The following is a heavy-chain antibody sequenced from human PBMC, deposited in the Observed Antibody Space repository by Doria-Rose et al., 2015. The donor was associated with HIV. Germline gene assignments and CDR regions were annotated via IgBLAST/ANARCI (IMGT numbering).Heavy chain of an antibody. D-gene: IGHD2-15*01. J-gene: IGHJ3*02. Sequence: GIIYPGDSDTRYRPSLQGQVTISADNSITTAYLQWSSLKASDTAMYYCARSRFCSGGSCYSVDAFDIWGQGTMITVSS. CDR2: IYPGDSDT. CDR3: ARSRFCSGGSCYSVDAFDI. V-gene: IGHV5-51*01.